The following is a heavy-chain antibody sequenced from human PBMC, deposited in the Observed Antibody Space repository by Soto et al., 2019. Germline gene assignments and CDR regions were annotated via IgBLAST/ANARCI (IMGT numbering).Heavy chain of an antibody. D-gene: IGHD3-22*01. CDR1: GGSISRDY. CDR2: IYYSGST. J-gene: IGHJ3*02. V-gene: IGHV4-59*01. Sequence: PSETRSVTWTGSGGSISRDYCSGSRHPPGKGLEWIGYIYYSGSTNYNPSLKSRVTISVDTSKNQFSLKLSSVTAADTAVYYCSRSNYYDRSGYYHDAFAIWGQGTMVT. CDR3: SRSNYYDRSGYYHDAFAI.